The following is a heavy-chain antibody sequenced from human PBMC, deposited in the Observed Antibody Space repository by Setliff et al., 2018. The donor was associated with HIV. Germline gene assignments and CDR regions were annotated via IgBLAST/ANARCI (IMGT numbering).Heavy chain of an antibody. J-gene: IGHJ4*02. CDR3: ARGVYPREFYDLGY. CDR1: GDSISSGGYY. D-gene: IGHD3-3*01. V-gene: IGHV4-31*03. Sequence: KTSETLSLTCTVSGDSISSGGYYWSWIRQLPGKGLEWIGHIYYSGATYYNPSLKSRISISIDTSKNQFSLKLNSVTAADTAVYYCARGVYPREFYDLGYWGQGTLVTVSS. CDR2: IYYSGAT.